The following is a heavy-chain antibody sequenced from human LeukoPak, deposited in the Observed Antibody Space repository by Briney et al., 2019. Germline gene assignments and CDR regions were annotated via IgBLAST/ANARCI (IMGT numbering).Heavy chain of an antibody. CDR3: ARVGKNGWDFDH. CDR1: GFTFSAYW. CDR2: INEGGSSK. Sequence: PGGSLRLSCAASGFTFSAYWMTWVRQAPGKGLEWVANINEGGSSKYYVDSVRGRFTISRDKTKDLLHLQMSSLRAEDTAVYYCARVGKNGWDFDHWGQGTLVTVSS. J-gene: IGHJ4*02. D-gene: IGHD6-19*01. V-gene: IGHV3-7*01.